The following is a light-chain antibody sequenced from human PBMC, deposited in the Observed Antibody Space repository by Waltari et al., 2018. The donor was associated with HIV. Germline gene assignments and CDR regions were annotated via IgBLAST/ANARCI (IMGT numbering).Light chain of an antibody. V-gene: IGLV2-14*01. CDR1: PSAIDYYHY. Sequence: QSAPTQPASLPASPGQYLVLHCTCSPSAIDYYHYVSLYQQYPGQAPKALIYEVTSRPSGTSSRFSGSKSATTAFLAISKLQTDDEADYFCSSYTRRGTVVFGGGTRLTVL. CDR3: SSYTRRGTVV. CDR2: EVT. J-gene: IGLJ2*01.